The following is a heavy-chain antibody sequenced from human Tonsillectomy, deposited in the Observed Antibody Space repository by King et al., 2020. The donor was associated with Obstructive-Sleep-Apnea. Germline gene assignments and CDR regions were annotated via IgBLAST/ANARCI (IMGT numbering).Heavy chain of an antibody. Sequence: VQLVESGGGVVQPGRSLRLSCAASGFTFSSYVMHWVRQAPGKGLEWVAVIWYDGSNKYYADSVKGGFTISRDNSKNTQYLQMNSLRAEDTAVYYCARDRRGVIDYWGQGTLVTVSS. CDR2: IWYDGSNK. CDR3: ARDRRGVIDY. CDR1: GFTFSSYV. V-gene: IGHV3-33*01. D-gene: IGHD3-10*01. J-gene: IGHJ4*02.